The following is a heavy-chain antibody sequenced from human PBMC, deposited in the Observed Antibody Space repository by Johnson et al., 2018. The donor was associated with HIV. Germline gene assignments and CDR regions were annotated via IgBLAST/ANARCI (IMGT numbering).Heavy chain of an antibody. Sequence: QVQLVESGGGVVQPGGSLRLSCAASGFTLNSHGMHWVRQAPGKGLEWVAFIRYDGSNKYYAAPVKGRFTISRDDSKNTLYLQMNSLKTEDTAVYYCERDRVWGGEWDNAFDIWGQGTMVTVSS. CDR3: ERDRVWGGEWDNAFDI. V-gene: IGHV3-30*02. CDR1: GFTLNSHG. J-gene: IGHJ3*02. CDR2: IRYDGSNK. D-gene: IGHD1-26*01.